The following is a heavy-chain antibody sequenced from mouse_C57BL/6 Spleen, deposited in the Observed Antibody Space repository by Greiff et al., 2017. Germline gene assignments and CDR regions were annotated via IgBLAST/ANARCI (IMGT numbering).Heavy chain of an antibody. Sequence: VQLQQSGAELVRPGTSVKMSCKASGYTFTNYWIGWAKQRPGHGLEWIGDIYPGGGYTNYNEKFKGKATLTADKSSSTAYMQLSSLTSEDSAIYYCARDRYGYDGKYYLDYWGQGTTLTVSS. D-gene: IGHD2-2*01. CDR3: ARDRYGYDGKYYLDY. CDR1: GYTFTNYW. CDR2: IYPGGGYT. V-gene: IGHV1-63*01. J-gene: IGHJ2*01.